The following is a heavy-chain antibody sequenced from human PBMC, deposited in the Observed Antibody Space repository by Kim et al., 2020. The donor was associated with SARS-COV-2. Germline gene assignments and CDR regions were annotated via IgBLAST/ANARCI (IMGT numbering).Heavy chain of an antibody. D-gene: IGHD3-10*01. CDR3: ARHTGYYYGSGSYGYYFDY. CDR1: GGSISSSSYY. Sequence: SETLSLTCTVSGGSISSSSYYWGWIRQPPGKGLEWIGSIYYSGSTYYNPSLKSRVTISVDTSKNQFFLKLSSVTAADTALYYCARHTGYYYGSGSYGYYFDYWGQGTLVTVSS. CDR2: IYYSGST. J-gene: IGHJ4*02. V-gene: IGHV4-39*01.